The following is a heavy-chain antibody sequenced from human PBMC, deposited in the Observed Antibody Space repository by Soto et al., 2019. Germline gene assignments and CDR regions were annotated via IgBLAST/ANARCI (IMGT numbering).Heavy chain of an antibody. CDR2: ISTSGDST. J-gene: IGHJ3*01. CDR3: TRDGEPL. V-gene: IGHV3-21*01. Sequence: PGGSLRLSCAASGFTFSTYTLNWVRQAPGKGLEWVSSISTSGDSTYYEDSLGGRFTISRDNARASLYLQMDSLRVEDTAMYYCTRDGEPLWGQGTMVTVSS. D-gene: IGHD3-3*01. CDR1: GFTFSTYT.